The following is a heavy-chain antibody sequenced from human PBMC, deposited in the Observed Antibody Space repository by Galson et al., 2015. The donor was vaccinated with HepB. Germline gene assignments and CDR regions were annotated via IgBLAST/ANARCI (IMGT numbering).Heavy chain of an antibody. CDR1: GFAFHSHA. Sequence: SLRLSCAASGFAFHSHAMSWVRQAPGRGLEWISGIMGSGDSIFYGDSVKGRFTVSRDNANNMLYLQMDSLRAEDAGLYFCAKGHGLFDSWGPGNLVHVPP. CDR2: IMGSGDSI. CDR3: AKGHGLFDS. J-gene: IGHJ5*01. D-gene: IGHD5-24*01. V-gene: IGHV3-23*01.